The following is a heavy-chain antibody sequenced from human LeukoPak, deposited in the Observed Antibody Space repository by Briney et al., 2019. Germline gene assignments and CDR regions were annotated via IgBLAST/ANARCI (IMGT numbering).Heavy chain of an antibody. V-gene: IGHV4-39*07. CDR3: ARARPYYYYYYMDV. J-gene: IGHJ6*03. CDR1: GGSISSTTYY. D-gene: IGHD6-6*01. CDR2: INHSGST. Sequence: SETLSLTCTVSGGSISSTTYYWAWIRQPPGKGLEWIGEINHSGSTNYNPSLKSRVTISVDTSKNQFSLKLSSVTAADTAVYYCARARPYYYYYYMDVWGKGTTVTVSS.